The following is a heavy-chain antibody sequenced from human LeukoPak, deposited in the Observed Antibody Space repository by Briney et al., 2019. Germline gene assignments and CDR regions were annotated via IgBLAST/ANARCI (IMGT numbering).Heavy chain of an antibody. V-gene: IGHV4-59*08. D-gene: IGHD1-26*01. CDR3: ASGSYYFDY. CDR2: IYYSGST. Sequence: SETLSLTCTVSGGSIRSYYWSWIRRPPGKALEWIGYIYYSGSTKYNPSLKSRATISVDTSKNQFSLKLSSVTAADTAVYYCASGSYYFDYWGQGTLVTVSS. CDR1: GGSIRSYY. J-gene: IGHJ4*02.